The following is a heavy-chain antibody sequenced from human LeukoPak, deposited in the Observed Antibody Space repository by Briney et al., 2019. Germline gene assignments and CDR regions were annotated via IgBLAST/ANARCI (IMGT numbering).Heavy chain of an antibody. CDR3: AKESIAAAYYYYYMDV. Sequence: PGGSLRLSCTASGFTFSNYWMHWVRQAPGKGLEWVAVIWYDGSNKYYAGSVKGRFTISRDNSKNTLYLQMNSLRAEDTAVYYCAKESIAAAYYYYYMDVWGKGTTVTVSS. V-gene: IGHV3-33*06. CDR2: IWYDGSNK. CDR1: GFTFSNYW. J-gene: IGHJ6*03. D-gene: IGHD6-13*01.